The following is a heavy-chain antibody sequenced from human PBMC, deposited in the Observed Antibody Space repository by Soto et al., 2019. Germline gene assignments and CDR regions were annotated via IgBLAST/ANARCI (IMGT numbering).Heavy chain of an antibody. CDR2: ISAYNGNT. CDR3: ARDRRSGSYYGWFAP. V-gene: IGHV1-18*01. D-gene: IGHD1-26*01. J-gene: IGHJ5*02. Sequence: ASVKVSCKASGYTFTSYGISWVRQAPGQGLEWMGWISAYNGNTNYAQKLQGRVTMTTDTSTSTVYMELSSLRSEDTAVYYCARDRRSGSYYGWFAPWGQGTLVTVSS. CDR1: GYTFTSYG.